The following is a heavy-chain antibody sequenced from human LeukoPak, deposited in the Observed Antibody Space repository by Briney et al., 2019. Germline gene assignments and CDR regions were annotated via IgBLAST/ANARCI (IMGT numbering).Heavy chain of an antibody. D-gene: IGHD6-13*01. CDR3: ARLVWGVNYFDY. CDR2: INPNSGGT. CDR1: GYTFTGYY. V-gene: IGHV1-2*04. Sequence: ASAKVSCKVSGYTFTGYYMHWVRQAPGQGLEWMGWINPNSGGTNYAQKFQGWVTMTRDTSISTAYMELSRLRSDDTAVYYCARLVWGVNYFDYWGQGTLVTVSS. J-gene: IGHJ4*02.